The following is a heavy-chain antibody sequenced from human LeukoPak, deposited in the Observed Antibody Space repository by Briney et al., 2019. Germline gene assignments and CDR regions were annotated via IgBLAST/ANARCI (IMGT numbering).Heavy chain of an antibody. J-gene: IGHJ6*02. CDR1: GFTFGDYA. CDR3: VKGSGIDNYHYYMDV. CDR2: ISWNSGNI. Sequence: GRSLRLSCAASGFTFGDYAMHWVRQAPGKGLEWVSGISWNSGNIDSADSVKGRFTISRDNAKNSLYLQMISLRPEDTALYYCVKGSGIDNYHYYMDVWGQGTTVTVSS. D-gene: IGHD1-26*01. V-gene: IGHV3-9*01.